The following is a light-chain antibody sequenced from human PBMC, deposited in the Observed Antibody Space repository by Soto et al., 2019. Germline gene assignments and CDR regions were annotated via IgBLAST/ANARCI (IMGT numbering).Light chain of an antibody. CDR1: QSISSW. V-gene: IGKV1-5*03. Sequence: DIQMTQSPSTLSASVGDRVTITCRASQSISSWLAWYQQKPGKAPKFLIYEASSLESGVPSRFSGSGSGTELTLTISSLQPDDFATYYYQHYNSYPCTFGQGTKVEIK. CDR3: QHYNSYPCT. CDR2: EAS. J-gene: IGKJ1*01.